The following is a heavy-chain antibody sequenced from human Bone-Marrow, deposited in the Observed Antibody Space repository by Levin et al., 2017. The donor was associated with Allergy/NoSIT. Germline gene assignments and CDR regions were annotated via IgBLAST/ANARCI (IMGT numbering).Heavy chain of an antibody. CDR3: ARDGVGLGDAFDI. D-gene: IGHD3-3*01. CDR2: ISYDGSNK. Sequence: GGSLRLSCAASGFTFSSYAMHWVRQAPGKGLEWVAVISYDGSNKYYADSVKGRFTISRDNSKNTLYLQMNSLRAEDTAVYYCARDGVGLGDAFDIWGQGTMVTVSS. V-gene: IGHV3-30-3*01. J-gene: IGHJ3*02. CDR1: GFTFSSYA.